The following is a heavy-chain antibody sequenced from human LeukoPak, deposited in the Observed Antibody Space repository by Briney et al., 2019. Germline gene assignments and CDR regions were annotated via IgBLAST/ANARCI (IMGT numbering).Heavy chain of an antibody. CDR1: GGSISSYY. J-gene: IGHJ5*02. CDR3: ARDQTPPSIAARPRVSWFDP. V-gene: IGHV4-4*07. CDR2: IYTSGGT. D-gene: IGHD6-6*01. Sequence: SETLSLTCTVSGGSISSYYCSWIRQPAGKGLEWIGRIYTSGGTNYNPSLKSRVTMSVDTSKNQFSLKLSSVTAADTAVYYCARDQTPPSIAARPRVSWFDPWGQRTMVTVSS.